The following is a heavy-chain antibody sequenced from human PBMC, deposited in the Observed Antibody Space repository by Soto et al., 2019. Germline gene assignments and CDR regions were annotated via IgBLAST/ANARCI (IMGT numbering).Heavy chain of an antibody. Sequence: GASVKVSCKASGGTFSSYAISWVRQAPGQGLEWMGGIIPIFGTANYAQKLQGRVTITADESTSTAYMELSSLRSEDTAVYYLVVAATRGGAFDIWGQGTMVTVSS. J-gene: IGHJ3*02. V-gene: IGHV1-69*13. CDR3: VVAATRGGAFDI. CDR1: GGTFSSYA. D-gene: IGHD2-15*01. CDR2: IIPIFGTA.